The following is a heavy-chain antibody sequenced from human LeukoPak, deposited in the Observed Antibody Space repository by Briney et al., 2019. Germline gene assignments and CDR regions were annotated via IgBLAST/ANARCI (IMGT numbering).Heavy chain of an antibody. V-gene: IGHV3-23*01. D-gene: IGHD2-15*01. CDR2: ISNNGGYT. CDR1: GFSFSSYW. J-gene: IGHJ4*02. CDR3: AKQLGYCSDGSCYFPY. Sequence: GGSLRLSCAASGFSFSSYWMSWVRQAPGKGLEWVSAISNNGGYTYYADSVQGRFTISRDNSKSTLCLQMNSLRAEDTAVYYCAKQLGYCSDGSCYFPYWGQGTLVTVSS.